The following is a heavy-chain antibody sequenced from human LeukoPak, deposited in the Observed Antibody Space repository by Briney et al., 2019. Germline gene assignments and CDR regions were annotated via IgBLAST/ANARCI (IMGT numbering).Heavy chain of an antibody. J-gene: IGHJ4*02. CDR1: GFTFNTYW. CDR3: ARDSDWILFDY. CDR2: VYREGTTT. Sequence: QPGGSLRLSCAASGFTFNTYWMHWVRQAPGKGMVWVARVYREGTTTAYADSVKGRFTISRDNAKNTLYLQMTNLRAEDTAVYYCARDSDWILFDYWGRGTLVTVSS. D-gene: IGHD3/OR15-3a*01. V-gene: IGHV3-74*03.